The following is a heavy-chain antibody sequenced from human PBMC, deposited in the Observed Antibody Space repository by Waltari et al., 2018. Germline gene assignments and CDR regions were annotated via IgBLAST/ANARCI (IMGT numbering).Heavy chain of an antibody. CDR1: GDSLFTTSVA. Sequence: QVQLQQSGPGLVKPSQTLSLTCAVSGDSLFTTSVAWNWIRQSPSRGLEWLGRTYYRSQWRNDYALSVKGRITVNPDTSKNHFSLQLDSVTPDDTAVYYCARGKFTAFDIWCQGTMVTVSS. V-gene: IGHV6-1*01. J-gene: IGHJ3*02. CDR3: ARGKFTAFDI. CDR2: TYYRSQWRN.